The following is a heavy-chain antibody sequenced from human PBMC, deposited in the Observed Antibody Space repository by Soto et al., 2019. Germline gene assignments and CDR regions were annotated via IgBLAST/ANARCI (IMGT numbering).Heavy chain of an antibody. CDR3: TRGGDAYKNGH. D-gene: IGHD2-21*01. CDR1: GDSISSYS. J-gene: IGHJ4*02. V-gene: IGHV4-59*01. Sequence: PSETLSLTCTVSGDSISSYSWSWIRQPPGKGLEWIGNIHYSGSTNYNPSLKSRVTMSVDTSKNQFSLKLTSVNAADTAVYYCTRGGDAYKNGHWGQGTLVTVSS. CDR2: IHYSGST.